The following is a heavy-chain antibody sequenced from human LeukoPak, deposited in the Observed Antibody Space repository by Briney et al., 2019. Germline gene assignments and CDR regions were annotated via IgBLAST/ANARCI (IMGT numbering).Heavy chain of an antibody. J-gene: IGHJ6*02. CDR2: MNPNSGNT. CDR3: ARAGRYCSGGSCSHPYYYYGMDV. D-gene: IGHD2-15*01. Sequence: GASVKVSCKASEYTFTSYDINWVRQATGQGLEWMGWMNPNSGNTGYAQKFQGRVTMTRNTSISTAYMELSSLRSEDTAVYYCARAGRYCSGGSCSHPYYYYGMDVWGQGTTVTVSS. CDR1: EYTFTSYD. V-gene: IGHV1-8*01.